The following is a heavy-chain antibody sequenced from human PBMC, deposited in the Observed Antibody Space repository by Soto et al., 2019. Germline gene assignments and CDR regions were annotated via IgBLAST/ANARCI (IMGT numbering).Heavy chain of an antibody. V-gene: IGHV4-30-2*01. CDR1: RGSITTGGNS. Sequence: PSETLSLSCVVSRGSITTGGNSWHWVRQPPGKGLEWIGYIYQSGTTFYNPSLRSRVTMSVDRSKNQFSLNLRSVTAADTAVYYCARGMKDTLFVFMDVWGQGTTVTSPQ. J-gene: IGHJ6*01. CDR2: IYQSGTT. D-gene: IGHD6-6*01. CDR3: ARGMKDTLFVFMDV.